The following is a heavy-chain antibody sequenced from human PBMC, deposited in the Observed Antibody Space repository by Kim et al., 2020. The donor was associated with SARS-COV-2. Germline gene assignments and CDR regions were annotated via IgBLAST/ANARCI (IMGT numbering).Heavy chain of an antibody. CDR3: AGARLFNQWLIDH. D-gene: IGHD6-19*01. Sequence: SETLSLTCTVSGGSISSYYWSWIRQPPGKGLEWIGYVSSSGSTNYNPSLKIRVTISVDTSKNQFSLKLRSVTAADTAVYYCAGARLFNQWLIDHWGQGTLVTVSS. V-gene: IGHV4-59*01. CDR2: VSSSGST. J-gene: IGHJ4*02. CDR1: GGSISSYY.